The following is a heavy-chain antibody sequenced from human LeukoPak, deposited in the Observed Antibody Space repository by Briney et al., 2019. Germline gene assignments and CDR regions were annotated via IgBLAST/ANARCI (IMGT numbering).Heavy chain of an antibody. D-gene: IGHD2-2*01. V-gene: IGHV3-9*01. Sequence: GGSLRLSCAASGFTFDDYAMHWVRQAPGKGLEWVSGISWNSGLIDYADSVKGRFTISRDNAKNSLYLQMNSLRAEDTAVYYCARYPDQTIPYYYYYGMDVWGQGTTVTVSS. CDR2: ISWNSGLI. CDR1: GFTFDDYA. CDR3: ARYPDQTIPYYYYYGMDV. J-gene: IGHJ6*02.